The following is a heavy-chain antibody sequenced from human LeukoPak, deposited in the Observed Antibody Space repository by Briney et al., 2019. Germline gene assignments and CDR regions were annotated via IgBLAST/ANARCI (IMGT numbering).Heavy chain of an antibody. D-gene: IGHD2-8*02. CDR1: GGSISSGDYY. J-gene: IGHJ4*02. V-gene: IGHV4-30-4*01. CDR2: IYYSGTT. CDR3: ARVKVTGGEVDY. Sequence: SETLSLLCTLSGGSISSGDYYWRWIRQPPGKGLGWLGYIYYSGTTYYNPSLKSRVTISVGTSKNQFSLKLSSVTAADTAVYYCARVKVTGGEVDYWGQGTLITVSS.